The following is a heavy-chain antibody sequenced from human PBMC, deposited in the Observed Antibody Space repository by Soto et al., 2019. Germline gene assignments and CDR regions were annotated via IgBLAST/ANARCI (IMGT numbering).Heavy chain of an antibody. Sequence: ASVKVSCKASGGTFSSYTISWVRQAPGQGLEWMGRIIPILGIANYAQKFQGRVTITADKSTSTAYMELSSLRSEDTAVYYCAVVDTARSDYYYYMDVWGKGTTVTVSS. CDR1: GGTFSSYT. CDR2: IIPILGIA. J-gene: IGHJ6*03. D-gene: IGHD5-18*01. V-gene: IGHV1-69*02. CDR3: AVVDTARSDYYYYMDV.